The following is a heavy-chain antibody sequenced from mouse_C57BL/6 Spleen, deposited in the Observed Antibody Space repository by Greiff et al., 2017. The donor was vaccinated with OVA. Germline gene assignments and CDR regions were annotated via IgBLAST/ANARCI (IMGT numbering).Heavy chain of an antibody. D-gene: IGHD1-1*01. CDR1: GYTFTSYW. CDR3: ARSRRSSFWYFGV. CDR2: IDPSDSYT. V-gene: IGHV1-69*01. Sequence: VQLQQPGAELVMPGASVKLSCKASGYTFTSYWMHWVKQRPGQGLEWIGEIDPSDSYTNYNQKFKGKSTLTVDKSSSTAYLQLSSLTSEDSAVYYRARSRRSSFWYFGVWGTRTTVTVSS. J-gene: IGHJ1*03.